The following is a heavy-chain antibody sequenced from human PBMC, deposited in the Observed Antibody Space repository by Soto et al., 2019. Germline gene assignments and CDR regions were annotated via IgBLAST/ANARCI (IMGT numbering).Heavy chain of an antibody. V-gene: IGHV3-30-3*01. CDR3: ARDPKTSGGQHWAFNYFDS. CDR1: GFSFSISP. Sequence: PGGSLRLSCAASGFSFSISPMHWVRQAPGKGPELVALISYDGTNKFYADSVKGRFTISRDNSKSTLYLQVDSLRPEDAAVYYCARDPKTSGGQHWAFNYFDSWGQGTLVTVSS. J-gene: IGHJ4*02. CDR2: ISYDGTNK. D-gene: IGHD7-27*01.